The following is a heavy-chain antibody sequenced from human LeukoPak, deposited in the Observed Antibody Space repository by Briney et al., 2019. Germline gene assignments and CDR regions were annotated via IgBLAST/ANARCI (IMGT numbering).Heavy chain of an antibody. J-gene: IGHJ5*02. D-gene: IGHD6-13*01. Sequence: SETLSLTCAVYGGSFSGYYWSWIRQPPGKGLEWIGEINHSGSTNYNPSLKSRVTISVDTSKNQFSLKLSSVTAADTAVYYCARQGSSWSWGQGTPVTVSS. CDR3: ARQGSSWS. CDR2: INHSGST. V-gene: IGHV4-34*01. CDR1: GGSFSGYY.